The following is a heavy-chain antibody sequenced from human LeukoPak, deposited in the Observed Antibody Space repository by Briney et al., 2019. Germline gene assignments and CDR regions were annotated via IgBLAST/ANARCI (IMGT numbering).Heavy chain of an antibody. V-gene: IGHV5-51*01. J-gene: IGHJ6*03. CDR2: IYPGDSDT. CDR3: ARSAGLHYYYMDV. Sequence: GESLKISCKGSGYSFTSYWIDWVRQMPGKGLEWMGIIYPGDSDTRYSPSFQGQVTISADKSISTAYLQWSSLKASDTAMYYCARSAGLHYYYMDVWGKGTTVTISS. D-gene: IGHD6-13*01. CDR1: GYSFTSYW.